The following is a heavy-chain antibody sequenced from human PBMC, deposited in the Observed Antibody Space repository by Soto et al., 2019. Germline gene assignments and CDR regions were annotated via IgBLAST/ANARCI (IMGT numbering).Heavy chain of an antibody. CDR3: APQGLPNYYYYGMDV. Sequence: QVQLVQSGAEVKKPGSSVKVSCKASGGTFSSYAISWVRQAPGQGLEWMGGIIPIFGTANYAQKFQGRVTITADETTSTAYRELSSLRSEDTAVYYCAPQGLPNYYYYGMDVWGQGTTVTVSS. CDR1: GGTFSSYA. D-gene: IGHD5-18*01. J-gene: IGHJ6*02. CDR2: IIPIFGTA. V-gene: IGHV1-69*12.